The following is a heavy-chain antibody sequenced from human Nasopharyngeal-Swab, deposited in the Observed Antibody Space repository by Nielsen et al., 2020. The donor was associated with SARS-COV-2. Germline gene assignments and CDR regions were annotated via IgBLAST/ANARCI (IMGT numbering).Heavy chain of an antibody. D-gene: IGHD1-26*01. J-gene: IGHJ6*02. V-gene: IGHV3-30-3*01. CDR2: ISYDGSNK. CDR1: GFTFSNYA. CDR3: ARDQGCELLQWGWNYNYYGMDV. Sequence: GESLKISCAASGFTFSNYAMHWVRQAPGKGLEWVAVISYDGSNKNYADSVKGRFTISRDNSKNTLYLQMNSLRAEDTAVYYCARDQGCELLQWGWNYNYYGMDVWGQGTTVTVSS.